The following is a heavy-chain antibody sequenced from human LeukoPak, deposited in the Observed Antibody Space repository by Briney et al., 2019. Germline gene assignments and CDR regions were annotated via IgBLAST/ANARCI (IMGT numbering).Heavy chain of an antibody. CDR1: GYTLTELS. V-gene: IGHV1-24*01. J-gene: IGHJ4*02. Sequence: GASVKVSCKVSGYTLTELSMHWVRQAPGKGLEGMGGFEPEEGETIYAQKFQGRVTMTEDTSSDTAYMELSSLRSEATAVYYCATVRPTDDPYYFDYWGQGTLVTVSS. D-gene: IGHD2-21*01. CDR3: ATVRPTDDPYYFDY. CDR2: FEPEEGET.